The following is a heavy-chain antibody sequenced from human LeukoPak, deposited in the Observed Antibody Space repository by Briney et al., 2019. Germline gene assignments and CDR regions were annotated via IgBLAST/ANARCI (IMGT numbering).Heavy chain of an antibody. D-gene: IGHD3-9*01. Sequence: GGSLIPSCAASGFSFSGYWMHWVRQAPGKGLVWVSVINSDGSFTTYGDSVKGRFTISRDNAKNTLYLQMNSLRAEDTAVYYCSRAGPDWRIDSWGQGTLVTVSS. J-gene: IGHJ4*02. CDR3: SRAGPDWRIDS. V-gene: IGHV3-74*01. CDR2: INSDGSFT. CDR1: GFSFSGYW.